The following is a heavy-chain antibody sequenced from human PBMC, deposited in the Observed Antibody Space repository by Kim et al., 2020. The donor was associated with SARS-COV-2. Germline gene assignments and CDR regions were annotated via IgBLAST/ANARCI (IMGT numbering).Heavy chain of an antibody. V-gene: IGHV4-4*02. D-gene: IGHD4-17*01. CDR1: GGSISSSNW. J-gene: IGHJ4*02. Sequence: SETLSLTCAVSGGSISSSNWWSWVRQPPGKGLEWIGEIYHSGSTNYNPSLKSRVTISVDKSKNQFSLKLSSVTAADTSGYYCAREPDDYGGSPFDYWGQGTLVTVSS. CDR3: AREPDDYGGSPFDY. CDR2: IYHSGST.